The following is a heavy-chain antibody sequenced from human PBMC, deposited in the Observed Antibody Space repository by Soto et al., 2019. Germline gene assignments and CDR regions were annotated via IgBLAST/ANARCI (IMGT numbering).Heavy chain of an antibody. CDR1: GFTFSSYG. V-gene: IGHV3-30*18. D-gene: IGHD6-13*01. J-gene: IGHJ6*02. CDR2: ISYDGSNK. CDR3: AKEMAAAGYYGMDV. Sequence: QVQLVESGGGVVQPGRSLRLSCAASGFTFSSYGMHWVRQAPGKGLEWVAVISYDGSNKYYADSVKGRFTISRDNSKNTLYLQMNSLRAEDTAVYYCAKEMAAAGYYGMDVWGQGTTVTVSS.